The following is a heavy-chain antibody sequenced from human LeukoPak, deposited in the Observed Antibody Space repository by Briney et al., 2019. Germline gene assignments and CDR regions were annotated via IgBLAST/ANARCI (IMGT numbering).Heavy chain of an antibody. CDR2: ISWNSGSI. CDR1: GFTFDDYA. Sequence: GRSLRLSCAASGFTFDDYAMHWVRQAPGKGLEWVSGISWNSGSIGYADSVKGRFTISRDNAKNSLYLQMNSLRAEDTALYYCAKDKGSSSWYQKFGDAFDIWGQGTVVTVSS. V-gene: IGHV3-9*01. CDR3: AKDKGSSSWYQKFGDAFDI. D-gene: IGHD6-13*01. J-gene: IGHJ3*02.